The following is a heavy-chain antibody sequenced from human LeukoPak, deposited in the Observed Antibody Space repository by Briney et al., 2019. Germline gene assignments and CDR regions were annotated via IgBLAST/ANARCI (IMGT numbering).Heavy chain of an antibody. Sequence: PSETLSLTCAVYGGSFSGYYRSWIRQPPGKGLEWIGEINHSGSTNYNPSLKSRVTISVDTSKNQFSLKLSSVTAADTAVYYANMDTAMVSFDYWGQGTLVTVSS. CDR1: GGSFSGYY. CDR2: INHSGST. J-gene: IGHJ4*02. V-gene: IGHV4-34*01. D-gene: IGHD5-18*01. CDR3: NMDTAMVSFDY.